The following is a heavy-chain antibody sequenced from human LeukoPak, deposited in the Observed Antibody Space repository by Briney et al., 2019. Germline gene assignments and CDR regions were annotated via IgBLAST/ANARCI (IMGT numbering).Heavy chain of an antibody. D-gene: IGHD3-10*01. CDR1: GYTFTGYY. CDR2: INPNSGGT. CDR3: ARDMVRGVADY. J-gene: IGHJ4*02. V-gene: IGHV1-2*02. Sequence: ASVKVSCKASGYTFTGYYMHWVRQAPGQGLEWMGWINPNSGGTNYAQRFQGRVTMTRDTSISTAYMELSRLRSDDTAVYCCARDMVRGVADYWGQGTLVTVSS.